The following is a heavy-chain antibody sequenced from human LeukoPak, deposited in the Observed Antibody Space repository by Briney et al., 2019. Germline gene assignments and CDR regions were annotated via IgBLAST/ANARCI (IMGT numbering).Heavy chain of an antibody. CDR1: GGSISMYY. Sequence: SETLSLTCTVSGGSISMYYGSWIGQPPGKGLEWIGYIYYSGSTNYNPSLKSRVTISVDTSKNQFSLKLSSVTAADTAVYYCARGIYCRDYWGQGTLVTVSS. CDR3: ARGIYCRDY. CDR2: IYYSGST. J-gene: IGHJ4*02. V-gene: IGHV4-59*01. D-gene: IGHD2-15*01.